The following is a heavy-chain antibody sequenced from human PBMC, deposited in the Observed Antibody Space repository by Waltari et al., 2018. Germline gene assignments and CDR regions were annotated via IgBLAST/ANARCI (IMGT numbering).Heavy chain of an antibody. Sequence: QLQLQESGPGLVKPSQTLSLTCTVSGASISCGGYYWSWTRQHPGKGLEWIGYIYYTGSTKYNPSLKSRVTITVDTSKNQFSLKLSSVTAADTAVYYCARSGGSGSQGVDYWGQGTLVTVSS. J-gene: IGHJ4*02. CDR1: GASISCGGYY. D-gene: IGHD3-10*01. CDR2: IYYTGST. CDR3: ARSGGSGSQGVDY. V-gene: IGHV4-31*03.